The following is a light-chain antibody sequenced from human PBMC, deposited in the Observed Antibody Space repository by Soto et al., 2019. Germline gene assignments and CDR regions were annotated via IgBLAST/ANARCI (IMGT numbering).Light chain of an antibody. CDR1: HSVSSH. CDR2: GAS. Sequence: EIVLTQSPATLSLSPGQRAPLSCRASHSVSSHLVWYQQKPGQAPRLLISGASSRATGIPDRFSGGGSGTDFTLTISSLEPEDFTLYYCQQYVTSAITFGQGTRLEIK. J-gene: IGKJ5*01. V-gene: IGKV3-20*01. CDR3: QQYVTSAIT.